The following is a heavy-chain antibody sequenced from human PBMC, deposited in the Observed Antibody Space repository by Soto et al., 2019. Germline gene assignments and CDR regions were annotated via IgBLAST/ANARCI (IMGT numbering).Heavy chain of an antibody. J-gene: IGHJ4*02. Sequence: ESGPTQVNPTQTLTLTCTFSGFSLTTSGMCVSWIRQPPGKALEWLARIDWDDDKYYSTSLKTRLTISKDTSKNQVVLTMTNMDPVDTATYYCARILDGYRYYFDYWGQGALVTVSS. CDR2: IDWDDDK. D-gene: IGHD5-12*01. V-gene: IGHV2-70*11. CDR1: GFSLTTSGMC. CDR3: ARILDGYRYYFDY.